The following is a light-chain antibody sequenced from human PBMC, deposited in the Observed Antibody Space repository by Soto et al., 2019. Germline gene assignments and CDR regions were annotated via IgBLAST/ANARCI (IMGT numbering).Light chain of an antibody. CDR1: SSNIGSNY. J-gene: IGLJ2*01. Sequence: QSVLTQPPSASGTPGQRVTISCSGSSSNIGSNYEYWYQLLPGTAPKLLIYSNNQRPSGVPDRFSGSKSGTSASLAISGLRSEDEADYYCAAWDDSLSVVFGGGTKLTVL. CDR2: SNN. CDR3: AAWDDSLSVV. V-gene: IGLV1-47*01.